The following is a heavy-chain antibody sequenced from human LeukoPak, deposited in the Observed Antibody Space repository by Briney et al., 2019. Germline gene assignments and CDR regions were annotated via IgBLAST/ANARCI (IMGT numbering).Heavy chain of an antibody. CDR1: GGSISSVSYF. CDR3: AGRLWRRDGYNLSAFDI. J-gene: IGHJ3*02. V-gene: IGHV4-61*01. Sequence: SETLSLTCSVSGGSISSVSYFWGWIRQPPGKGLEWIGYIYYSGSTNYNPSLKSRVTISVDTSKNQFSLKLSSVTAADTAVYYCAGRLWRRDGYNLSAFDIWGQGTMVTVSS. CDR2: IYYSGST. D-gene: IGHD5-24*01.